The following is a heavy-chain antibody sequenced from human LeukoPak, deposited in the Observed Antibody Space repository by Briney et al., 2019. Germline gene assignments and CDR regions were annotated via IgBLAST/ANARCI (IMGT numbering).Heavy chain of an antibody. V-gene: IGHV1-69*01. Sequence: PVKVSCKASGDTFRSNAISWVRQAPGQGLEWMGGIIPIFGTPNYAQKFQGRVTITADESTSTAYMELSSLRSEDTAVYFCAFYLGYCSGGSCYHHFDYWGQGTLVTVSS. D-gene: IGHD2-15*01. CDR1: GDTFRSNA. J-gene: IGHJ4*02. CDR2: IIPIFGTP. CDR3: AFYLGYCSGGSCYHHFDY.